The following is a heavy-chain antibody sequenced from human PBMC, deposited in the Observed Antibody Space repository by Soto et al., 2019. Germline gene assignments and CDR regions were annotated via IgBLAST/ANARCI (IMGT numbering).Heavy chain of an antibody. CDR3: ARDQYKGGSTVTTSGAFDI. Sequence: ASVKVSCKASGYTFSTYGITWVRQAPGQGLEWMGWISVYNGNTKYTQKLQGRVTMTTDTSTSTAYMDLRSLRSDDTAVYYCARDQYKGGSTVTTSGAFDIWGQGAMVTVSS. J-gene: IGHJ3*02. D-gene: IGHD4-17*01. CDR2: ISVYNGNT. V-gene: IGHV1-18*01. CDR1: GYTFSTYG.